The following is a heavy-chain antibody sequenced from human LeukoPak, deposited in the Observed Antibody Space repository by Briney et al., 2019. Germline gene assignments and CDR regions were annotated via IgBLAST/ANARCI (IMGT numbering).Heavy chain of an antibody. CDR3: AREVGATTPSHFDY. V-gene: IGHV4-39*07. CDR1: GGSISSSSYY. Sequence: PSETLSLTCTVSGGSISSSSYYWGWVRQPPGKGPEWMGSIYYSGSTYYNPSLKSRVTISVDTSKNQFSLKLSSVTAADTAVYYCAREVGATTPSHFDYWGQGTLVTVSS. D-gene: IGHD1-26*01. J-gene: IGHJ4*02. CDR2: IYYSGST.